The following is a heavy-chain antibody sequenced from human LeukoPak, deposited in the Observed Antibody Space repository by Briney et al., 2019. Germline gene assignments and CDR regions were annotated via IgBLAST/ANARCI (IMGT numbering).Heavy chain of an antibody. CDR3: ARDRGSSGWPYYYYYGMDV. CDR1: GGSISSYY. D-gene: IGHD6-19*01. J-gene: IGHJ6*02. V-gene: IGHV4-59*01. Sequence: PSETLSLTCTVSGGSISSYYWSWIRQPPGKGLEWIGYIYYSGSTNYNPSLKSRVTISVDTSKNQFSLKLSSVTAADTAVYYCARDRGSSGWPYYYYYGMDVWGQGTTVTVSS. CDR2: IYYSGST.